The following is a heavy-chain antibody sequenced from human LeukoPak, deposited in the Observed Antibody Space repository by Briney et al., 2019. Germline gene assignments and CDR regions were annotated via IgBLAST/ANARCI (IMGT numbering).Heavy chain of an antibody. CDR2: IGSSGLII. CDR1: GFNFNNYS. J-gene: IGHJ3*01. V-gene: IGHV3-48*04. D-gene: IGHD2-15*01. CDR3: ARGISAVVPRAFDL. Sequence: PGGSLRLSRVASGFNFNNYSLNCVRQAPGKGLEWVTYIGSSGLIIYYADSVKGRLTISRDNAKNSLFLQMSSLRAEDTAVYYCARGISAVVPRAFDLWGQGTMVTVSS.